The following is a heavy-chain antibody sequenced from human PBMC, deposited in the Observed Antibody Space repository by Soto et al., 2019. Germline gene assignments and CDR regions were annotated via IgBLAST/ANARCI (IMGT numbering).Heavy chain of an antibody. CDR1: GYTFTSYA. V-gene: IGHV1-3*01. J-gene: IGHJ4*02. D-gene: IGHD5-18*01. Sequence: ASVKVSCKASGYTFTSYAMHWVRQAPGQRLEWMGWINAGNGNTKYSQKFQGRVTITRDTSASTAYMELSSLRSEDTAVYYCARDTGDTAMVRAYYFDYWGLGTLVTVSS. CDR2: INAGNGNT. CDR3: ARDTGDTAMVRAYYFDY.